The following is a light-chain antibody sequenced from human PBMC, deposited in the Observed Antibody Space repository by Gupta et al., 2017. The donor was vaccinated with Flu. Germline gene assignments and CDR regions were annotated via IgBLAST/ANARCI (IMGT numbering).Light chain of an antibody. Sequence: DIQMTQSPSSLSASLGDRVTITCRASQSISGYLNWYQHKPGKAPNLLIYDASSLQSGVSSRFSGSGSGTDFTLTISGLQPEDIATYFCQQGVSSPFSFGQGTKLEI. CDR1: QSISGY. J-gene: IGKJ2*03. V-gene: IGKV1-39*01. CDR2: DAS. CDR3: QQGVSSPFS.